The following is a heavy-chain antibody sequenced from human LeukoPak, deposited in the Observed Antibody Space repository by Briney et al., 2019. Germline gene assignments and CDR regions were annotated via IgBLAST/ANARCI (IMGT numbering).Heavy chain of an antibody. CDR2: IYYSEST. D-gene: IGHD5-24*01. V-gene: IGHV4-59*13. CDR3: ARTIDGGDGPEIYFDY. Sequence: SETLSLTCTVSGGSISSYYWLWIRQPTGAGLGRIGYIYYSESTNYNPSLKSRVTISVDTSKNQFSLNLSSVTAADTAVYYCARTIDGGDGPEIYFDYWVQGTLVTVSS. J-gene: IGHJ4*02. CDR1: GGSISSYY.